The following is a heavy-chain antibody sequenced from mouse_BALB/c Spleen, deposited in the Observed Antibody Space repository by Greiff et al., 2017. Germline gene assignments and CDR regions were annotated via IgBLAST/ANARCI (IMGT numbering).Heavy chain of an antibody. D-gene: IGHD1-1*01. Sequence: DVKLQESGGGLVQPGGSLKLSCAASGFDFSSKWMSWVRQAPGKGLEWIGEINPASSTINYTPSLKDKFIISRDNAKNTLYLQMSKVRSEDTALYYCERLGYYGAMEYWGQGTSVTVSS. CDR2: INPASSTI. V-gene: IGHV4-1*02. J-gene: IGHJ4*01. CDR1: GFDFSSKW. CDR3: ERLGYYGAMEY.